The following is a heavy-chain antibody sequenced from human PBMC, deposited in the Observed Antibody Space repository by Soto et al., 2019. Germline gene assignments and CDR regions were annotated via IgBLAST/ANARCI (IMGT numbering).Heavy chain of an antibody. CDR2: IFSTGNT. CDR1: GLTVSSNY. J-gene: IGHJ4*02. CDR3: ATKSTRGWSGDFDY. D-gene: IGHD6-19*01. V-gene: IGHV3-53*05. Sequence: PGGSLRLSCAASGLTVSSNYMSWVRQAPGKGLEWVSVIFSTGNTYYADSVKGRFTISRDNCKNTVYLQMNGLRAEDTAVYYCATKSTRGWSGDFDYWGQGTLVTVSS.